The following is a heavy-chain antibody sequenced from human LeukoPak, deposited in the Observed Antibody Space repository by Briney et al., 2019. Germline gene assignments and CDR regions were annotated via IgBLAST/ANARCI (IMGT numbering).Heavy chain of an antibody. CDR3: ARDRGQGYGMDV. CDR2: ISSSSSYI. J-gene: IGHJ6*02. Sequence: PGGSLRLSCAASGFTFSTYSMNWVRQAPGKGLEWVSSISSSSSYIYYADSVKGRFTISRDNAKNSLYLQMNSLRAEDTAVYYCARDRGQGYGMDVWGQGTTVTVSS. D-gene: IGHD3-10*01. V-gene: IGHV3-21*01. CDR1: GFTFSTYS.